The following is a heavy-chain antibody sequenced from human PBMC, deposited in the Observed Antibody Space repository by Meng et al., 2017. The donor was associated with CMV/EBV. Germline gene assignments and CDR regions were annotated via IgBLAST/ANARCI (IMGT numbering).Heavy chain of an antibody. CDR3: ARDDLRKGTRLRNYYYGMDV. CDR2: ISAYNGNT. V-gene: IGHV1-18*01. Sequence: ASVKVSCKASGYTFTSYGISWVRQAPGQGLEWMGWISAYNGNTNYAQKLQGRVTMTTDTSTSTAYMELRSLRSDDTAVYYCARDDLRKGTRLRNYYYGMDVWGQGTTVTVSS. J-gene: IGHJ6*02. CDR1: GYTFTSYG.